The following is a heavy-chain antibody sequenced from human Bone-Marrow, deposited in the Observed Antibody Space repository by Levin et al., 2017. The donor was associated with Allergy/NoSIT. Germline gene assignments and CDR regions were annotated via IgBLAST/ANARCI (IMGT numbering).Heavy chain of an antibody. V-gene: IGHV3-7*01. D-gene: IGHD6-6*01. J-gene: IGHJ4*02. CDR1: GFTFTSYW. Sequence: AGGSLRLSCTDSGFTFTSYWMSWVRQAPGKGLQWVANINLDGSEKYYVDSVKGRFTISRDNAKKSLHLQMNSLRAEDTAVYYCARESHARFDYWGQGALVTVSS. CDR3: ARESHARFDY. CDR2: INLDGSEK.